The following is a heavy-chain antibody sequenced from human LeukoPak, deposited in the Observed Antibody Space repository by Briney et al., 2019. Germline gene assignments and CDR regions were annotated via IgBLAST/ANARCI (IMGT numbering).Heavy chain of an antibody. Sequence: SETQSLTCTVSGGSISSGDYYWSWIRQPPGKGLEWIGYIYYSGSTYYNPSLKSRVTISVDTSKNQFSLKLSSVTAADTAVYYCARDRDYYDSGSSYFDYWGQGTLVTVSS. J-gene: IGHJ4*02. CDR3: ARDRDYYDSGSSYFDY. CDR2: IYYSGST. V-gene: IGHV4-30-4*02. CDR1: GGSISSGDYY. D-gene: IGHD3-10*01.